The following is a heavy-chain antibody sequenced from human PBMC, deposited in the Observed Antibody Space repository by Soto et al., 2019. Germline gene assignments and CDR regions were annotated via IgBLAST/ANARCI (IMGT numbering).Heavy chain of an antibody. J-gene: IGHJ3*02. D-gene: IGHD6-19*01. CDR2: ISGSGGTT. CDR1: GFTFSSYA. CDR3: AKTANGWFSAFDI. Sequence: EVQLLESGGGLVQPGGSLRLSCAASGFTFSSYAMSWVRQAPGKGLEWVSAISGSGGTTYYADSVKGRFTFSRYNSKNTLYLQMNSLRAEDKAVYYCAKTANGWFSAFDIWGQGTMVTVSS. V-gene: IGHV3-23*01.